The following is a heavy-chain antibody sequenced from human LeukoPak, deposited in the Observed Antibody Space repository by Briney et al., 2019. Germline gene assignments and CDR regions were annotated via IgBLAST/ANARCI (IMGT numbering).Heavy chain of an antibody. CDR3: AKANWVSNADAVW. D-gene: IGHD1-1*01. J-gene: IGHJ4*02. CDR2: SRGGGET. Sequence: GGSLRLSCAASGFSFSQYAMSWVRQPPARGPEWVSSRGGGETFYADSVKGRFTLSRDDSRNTVYLQLNNLRVEDTAVYYCAKANWVSNADAVWWGQGTLVTVSS. V-gene: IGHV3-23*01. CDR1: GFSFSQYA.